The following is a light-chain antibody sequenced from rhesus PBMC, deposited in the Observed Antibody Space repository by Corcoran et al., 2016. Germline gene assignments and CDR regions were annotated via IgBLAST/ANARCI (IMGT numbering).Light chain of an antibody. Sequence: DIVMTQTPLSLPVTPGEPASISCRSSQSLLHSGGKTYLYWYLQKPGKSPQLLIYEVSTRASGVPDRVGGSGSGTDFILKISRVEAEDVGVYYCMQGIQLPLTFGGGTKVEIK. J-gene: IGKJ4*01. CDR1: QSLLHSGGKTY. CDR2: EVS. V-gene: IGKV2S15*01. CDR3: MQGIQLPLT.